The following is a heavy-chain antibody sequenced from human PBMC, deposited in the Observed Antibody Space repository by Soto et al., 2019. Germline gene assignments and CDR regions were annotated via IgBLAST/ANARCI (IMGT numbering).Heavy chain of an antibody. D-gene: IGHD1-26*01. CDR1: GFTLTTYT. V-gene: IGHV3-21*02. CDR3: VREDGVVGVSSAFDS. CDR2: INGRSNYK. Sequence: EVQLVESGGGLVAPGGSLRLSCVASGFTLTTYTMNWVRQAPGTGLEWVSSINGRSNYKYYSDSVKGRFTISRDNTQNSLFLQMSRMGPEDTATYYCVREDGVVGVSSAFDSWGQGPLVTVSS. J-gene: IGHJ4*02.